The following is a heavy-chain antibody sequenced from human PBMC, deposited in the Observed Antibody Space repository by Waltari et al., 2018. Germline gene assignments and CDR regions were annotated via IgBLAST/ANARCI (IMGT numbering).Heavy chain of an antibody. CDR2: INPNSGGT. D-gene: IGHD5-18*01. CDR1: GYTFTGYY. V-gene: IGHV1-2*02. Sequence: QVPLVQSGVEVKKPGASVRVSCTASGYTFTGYYMHWVRQASGQGLEWMGWINPNSGGTNYAQKFQGRVTMTRDTSISTAYMELSRLRSDDTAVYYCARAEWIQLWYNAFDIWGQGTMVTVSS. J-gene: IGHJ3*02. CDR3: ARAEWIQLWYNAFDI.